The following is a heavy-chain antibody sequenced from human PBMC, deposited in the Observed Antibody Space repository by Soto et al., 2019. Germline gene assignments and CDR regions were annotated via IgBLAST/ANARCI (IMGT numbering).Heavy chain of an antibody. CDR1: GFTFDDYA. Sequence: PGGSLRLSCAASGFTFDDYAMHWVRQAPGKGLEWVSGISWNSGSIGYAVSVKGRFTISRDNAKNSLYLQMNSLRAEDTALYYCAKALADYYGMDVWGQGTTVTVSS. CDR2: ISWNSGSI. V-gene: IGHV3-9*01. J-gene: IGHJ6*02. CDR3: AKALADYYGMDV.